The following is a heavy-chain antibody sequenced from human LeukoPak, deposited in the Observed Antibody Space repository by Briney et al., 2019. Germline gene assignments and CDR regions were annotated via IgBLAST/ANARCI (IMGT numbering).Heavy chain of an antibody. CDR3: ARPRGYSSSDFDY. Sequence: ASVKVSCKASGCTFTGYYMHWVRQAPGQGLEWMGWINPNSGGTNYAQKFQGRVTMTRDTSISTAYMELSRLRSDDTAVYYCARPRGYSSSDFDYWGQGTLVTASS. V-gene: IGHV1-2*02. CDR1: GCTFTGYY. D-gene: IGHD6-6*01. J-gene: IGHJ4*02. CDR2: INPNSGGT.